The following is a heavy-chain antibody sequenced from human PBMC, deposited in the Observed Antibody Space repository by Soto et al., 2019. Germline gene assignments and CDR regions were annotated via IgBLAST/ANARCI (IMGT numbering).Heavy chain of an antibody. Sequence: SETLSLTCTVSGGSVSSGSYYWSWIRQPPGKGLECIGYIYYSGSTNYNPSLKSRVTISVDTSKNQFSLKLSSVTAADTAVYYFARVSSSWGLVNYFDYWGQGTLVTVSS. V-gene: IGHV4-61*01. CDR1: GGSVSSGSYY. CDR3: ARVSSSWGLVNYFDY. CDR2: IYYSGST. J-gene: IGHJ4*02. D-gene: IGHD6-13*01.